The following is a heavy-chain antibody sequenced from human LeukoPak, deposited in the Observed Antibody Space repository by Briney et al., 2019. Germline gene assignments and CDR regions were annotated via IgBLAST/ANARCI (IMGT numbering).Heavy chain of an antibody. CDR3: ARALGAVRPLPLRY. D-gene: IGHD2-15*01. Sequence: GASVKVSCKASGYTFTGYYMHWVRQATGQGLEWMGWMNPNSGNAGYAQKFHGRVTMTRNTSISTAYMELSSLRSEDTAVYYCARALGAVRPLPLRYWGQGTLVTVSS. CDR2: MNPNSGNA. CDR1: GYTFTGYY. V-gene: IGHV1-8*02. J-gene: IGHJ4*02.